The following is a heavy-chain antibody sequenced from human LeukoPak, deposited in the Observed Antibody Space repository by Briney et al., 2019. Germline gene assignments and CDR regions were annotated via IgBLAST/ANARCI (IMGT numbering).Heavy chain of an antibody. Sequence: GGSLRLSCAASGFTFSNYAMSWVRQAPRKRLEWVSSISGNGGSTYFADSVKGRFTISRDNSKNTLSLQMNSLRAEDTAVYYCAKHNSAFLSSFDYWGQGTLVTVSS. CDR2: ISGNGGST. CDR1: GFTFSNYA. D-gene: IGHD6-25*01. CDR3: AKHNSAFLSSFDY. J-gene: IGHJ4*02. V-gene: IGHV3-23*01.